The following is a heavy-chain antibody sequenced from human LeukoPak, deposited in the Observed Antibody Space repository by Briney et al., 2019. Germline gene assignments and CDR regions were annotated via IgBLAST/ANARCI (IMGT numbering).Heavy chain of an antibody. V-gene: IGHV3-9*01. D-gene: IGHD2-21*02. J-gene: IGHJ3*02. CDR1: GFTFADYA. Sequence: SLRLSCEASGFTFADYAMHWVRQAPGKGLEWVSGISWNSDSIGYADSVKGRYTISRDNAKNSLYLQMNSLRAEDTALYYCAKDIKVVVTANAFDIWGQGTMVTVSS. CDR3: AKDIKVVVTANAFDI. CDR2: ISWNSDSI.